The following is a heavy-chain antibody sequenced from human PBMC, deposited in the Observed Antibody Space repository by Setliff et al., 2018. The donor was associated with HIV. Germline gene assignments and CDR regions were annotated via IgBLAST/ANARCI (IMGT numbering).Heavy chain of an antibody. J-gene: IGHJ2*01. V-gene: IGHV4-34*01. CDR3: AGGLPDVRNGYDYGDWYFDL. Sequence: PSETLSLTCAVYGGSFSGSSWSWIRQPPGRGLEWIGEISHSGTANYNPSLKSRVTLSLDTAKNRSSLNLKSVTDAETAVYFCAGGLPDVRNGYDYGDWYFDLWGRGTLVTVSS. CDR1: GGSFSGSS. D-gene: IGHD4-17*01. CDR2: ISHSGTA.